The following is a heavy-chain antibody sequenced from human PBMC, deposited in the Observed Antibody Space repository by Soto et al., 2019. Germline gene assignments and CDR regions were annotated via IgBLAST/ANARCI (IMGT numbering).Heavy chain of an antibody. J-gene: IGHJ6*02. CDR3: ARGYGDYEDYYYYGMDV. CDR1: GGSFSGYY. CDR2: INHSGST. Sequence: SETLSLTCAVYGGSFSGYYWSWIRQPPGKGLEWIGEINHSGSTNYNPSLKSRVTISVDKSKNQFSLKLSSVTAADTAVYYCARGYGDYEDYYYYGMDVWGQGTTVTVSS. D-gene: IGHD4-17*01. V-gene: IGHV4-34*01.